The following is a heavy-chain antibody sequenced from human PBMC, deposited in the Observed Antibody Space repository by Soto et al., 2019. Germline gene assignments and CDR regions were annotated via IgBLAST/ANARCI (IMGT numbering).Heavy chain of an antibody. CDR1: GFTFSSYG. CDR2: ISYDGNKK. V-gene: IGHV3-30*18. D-gene: IGHD2-2*01. Sequence: QVQLVESGGGVVQPGRSLRLSCAASGFTFSSYGMHWVRQAPGKGLEWVAIISYDGNKKYYADSVKGRFTISRDNSKNTLHLQMTSLRAEDTAIYFCAKDTGDCSRTNCNPGNNWFGPWGQGALVTGSS. J-gene: IGHJ5*02. CDR3: AKDTGDCSRTNCNPGNNWFGP.